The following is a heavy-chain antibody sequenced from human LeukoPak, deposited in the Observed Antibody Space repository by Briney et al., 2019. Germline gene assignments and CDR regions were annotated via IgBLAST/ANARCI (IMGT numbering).Heavy chain of an antibody. V-gene: IGHV3-23*01. D-gene: IGHD3-10*01. CDR2: ISGSGGST. CDR3: ARVQGGGFRTADF. Sequence: GGSLRLSCAASGFTFSSYAMSWVRQAPGKGLEWVSAISGSGGSTYYADSVKGRFTISRDNSRNTVFLQMNSLRGEDTAIYYCARVQGGGFRTADFWGQGTVVTVSS. J-gene: IGHJ4*02. CDR1: GFTFSSYA.